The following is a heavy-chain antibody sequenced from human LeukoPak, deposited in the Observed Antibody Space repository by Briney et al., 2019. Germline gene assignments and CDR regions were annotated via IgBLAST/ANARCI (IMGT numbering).Heavy chain of an antibody. CDR1: GDSISSYY. Sequence: SETLSLTSTVSGDSISSYYWSWIRHPPGKGLEWIGYIYYSRSIYYNPSLKRRVTISIDTSNNQFYLELTCVTAADIAVYYCARDGKISPYSGMDVGGQGITVSV. CDR2: IYYSRSI. V-gene: IGHV4-59*01. CDR3: ARDGKISPYSGMDV. D-gene: IGHD1-26*01. J-gene: IGHJ6*02.